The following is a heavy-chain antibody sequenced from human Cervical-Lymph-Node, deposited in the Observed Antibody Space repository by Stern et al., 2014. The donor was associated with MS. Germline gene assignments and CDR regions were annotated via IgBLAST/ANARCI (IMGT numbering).Heavy chain of an antibody. Sequence: QLVESGPEVRKPGTSVKVSCEASGFTFRDSAMRWVRQARGRWPEWIGWLVVASGNTNYAQKFQERVAVTRDTSISTVYMELRSLRSEDPAVYYCVRGGSVDYTQYGMDVWGQGTTVTVPS. CDR1: GFTFRDSA. J-gene: IGHJ6*02. CDR2: LVVASGNT. V-gene: IGHV1-58*02. CDR3: VRGGSVDYTQYGMDV. D-gene: IGHD2-15*01.